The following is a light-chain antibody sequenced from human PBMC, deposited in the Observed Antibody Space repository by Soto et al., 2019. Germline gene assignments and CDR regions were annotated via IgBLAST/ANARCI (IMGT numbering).Light chain of an antibody. CDR3: DSWDNSLSVVL. CDR2: DNY. CDR1: SSNIGSNY. J-gene: IGLJ2*01. Sequence: QSALTQPPSVSAAPGQRVTISCSGSSSNIGSNYVSWYQQLPGTAPKLLIYDNYKRPSGIPDRFSGSTSGTSATLAIAGLQTGDEADYYCDSWDNSLSVVLFGGGTK. V-gene: IGLV1-51*01.